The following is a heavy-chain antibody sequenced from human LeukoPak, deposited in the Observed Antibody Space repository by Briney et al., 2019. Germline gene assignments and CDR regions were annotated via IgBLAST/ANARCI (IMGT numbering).Heavy chain of an antibody. D-gene: IGHD3-10*01. Sequence: SETLSLTCAVYGGSFSGYYWSWIRHPPGKGLEWIGEINHSGSTNYNPSLKSRVTISVDTSKNQLSLKLSSVTAADTAVYYCARAGRAYYGSGKWFDPWGQGTLVTVSS. CDR2: INHSGST. V-gene: IGHV4-34*01. J-gene: IGHJ5*02. CDR3: ARAGRAYYGSGKWFDP. CDR1: GGSFSGYY.